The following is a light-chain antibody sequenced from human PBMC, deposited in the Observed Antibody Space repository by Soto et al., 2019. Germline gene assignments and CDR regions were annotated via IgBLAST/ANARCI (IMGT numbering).Light chain of an antibody. J-gene: IGKJ4*01. CDR3: MQALQPALS. CDR1: QSLLHRNGYNY. Sequence: DIVLTQSPLSLPVTPGEPASISCRSSQSLLHRNGYNYLDWYLQKPGQSPQLLIYLGSNRATGDPDRFSSSGSGTDFTLKISRVEAEDVGIYYCMQALQPALSFGGENQVELK. V-gene: IGKV2-28*01. CDR2: LGS.